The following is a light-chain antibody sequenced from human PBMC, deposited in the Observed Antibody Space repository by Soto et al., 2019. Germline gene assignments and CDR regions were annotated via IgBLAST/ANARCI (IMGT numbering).Light chain of an antibody. CDR1: SSDVGAYNY. Sequence: QSALAQPPSASGSPGQSVTISCTGTSSDVGAYNYVSWYQQHPGKAPKLMIYEVTKRPSGVPARFSGSKSGNTASLTVSGLQAEYEADYYCTPHAGLNAWYVCGTGTKVTVL. CDR3: TPHAGLNAWYV. V-gene: IGLV2-8*01. CDR2: EVT. J-gene: IGLJ1*01.